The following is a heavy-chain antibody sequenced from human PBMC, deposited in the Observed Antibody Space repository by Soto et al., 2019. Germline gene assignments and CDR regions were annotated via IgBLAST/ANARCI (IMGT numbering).Heavy chain of an antibody. Sequence: LSLTCGVYGGSFSGYYWTWIRQAPGKGLEGIGEINHSGGTNYNSSLKSRVTISVDTSKNQLSLTLYSVTAADTAVYYCARDRQYYQFWSGYQNERPYGMDVWGQGTTVTVSS. D-gene: IGHD3-3*02. CDR1: GGSFSGYY. V-gene: IGHV4-34*01. J-gene: IGHJ6*01. CDR2: INHSGGT. CDR3: ARDRQYYQFWSGYQNERPYGMDV.